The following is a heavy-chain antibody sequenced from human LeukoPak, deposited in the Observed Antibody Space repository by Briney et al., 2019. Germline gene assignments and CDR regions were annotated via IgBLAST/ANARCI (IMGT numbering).Heavy chain of an antibody. D-gene: IGHD6-19*01. Sequence: SETLSLTXTVSGGSISSGDYYWSRISQPPGKGLEWIGYIYYSGSTYYNPSLKSRVTISVDTSKNQFSLKLSSVTAADTAVHYCARLRWDSSGFPPYFDYWGQGTLVTVSS. CDR2: IYYSGST. V-gene: IGHV4-30-4*08. J-gene: IGHJ4*02. CDR1: GGSISSGDYY. CDR3: ARLRWDSSGFPPYFDY.